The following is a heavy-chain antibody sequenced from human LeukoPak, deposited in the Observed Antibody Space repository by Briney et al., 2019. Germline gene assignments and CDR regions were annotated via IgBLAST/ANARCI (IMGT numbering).Heavy chain of an antibody. J-gene: IGHJ5*02. D-gene: IGHD2-15*01. Sequence: GRSLRLSCAASGFTFSSYGMHWVRQAPGKGLEWVAVISYDGSNKYYADSVEGRFTISRDNSKNTLYLQMNSLRAEDTAVYYCAKGYCSGGSCPYNWFDPWGQGTLVTVSS. CDR2: ISYDGSNK. CDR3: AKGYCSGGSCPYNWFDP. CDR1: GFTFSSYG. V-gene: IGHV3-30*18.